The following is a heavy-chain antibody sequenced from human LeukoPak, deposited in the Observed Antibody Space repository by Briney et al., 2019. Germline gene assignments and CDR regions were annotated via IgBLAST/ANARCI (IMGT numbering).Heavy chain of an antibody. CDR1: GGSISSYY. Sequence: SETLSLTCTVSGGSISSYYWSWIRQPPGKGLEWIGYIYYSGSTNYNPSLKSRVTISVDTSKNQFSLKLSSVTAADTAVYYCARAGYYYDSSGYYITTDFDYWGQGTLVTVSS. CDR3: ARAGYYYDSSGYYITTDFDY. CDR2: IYYSGST. J-gene: IGHJ4*02. D-gene: IGHD3-22*01. V-gene: IGHV4-59*01.